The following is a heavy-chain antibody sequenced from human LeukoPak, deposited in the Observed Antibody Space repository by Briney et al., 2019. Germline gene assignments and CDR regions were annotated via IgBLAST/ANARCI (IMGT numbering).Heavy chain of an antibody. CDR2: ISSSGSTI. CDR3: ARDSGGGSYYFYY. J-gene: IGHJ4*02. V-gene: IGHV3-11*01. Sequence: GGSLRLSCAASGFTFRDYYMTWIRQAPGKGLEWVSYISSSGSTIYYADSVKGRFTMSRDNAKNSLYLQMNSLRAEDTAVYYCARDSGGGSYYFYYWGQGTLVTVSS. CDR1: GFTFRDYY. D-gene: IGHD2-15*01.